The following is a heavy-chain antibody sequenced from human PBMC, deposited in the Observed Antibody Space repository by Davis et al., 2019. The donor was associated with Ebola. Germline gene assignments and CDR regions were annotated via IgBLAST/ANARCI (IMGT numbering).Heavy chain of an antibody. V-gene: IGHV3-48*02. J-gene: IGHJ4*02. CDR3: ARGAGFLCDY. Sequence: GESLKISCAASGFTSSSYSMNWVRQAPGKGLEWVSYISSSSSTIYYADSVKGRFTISRDNAKNSLYLQMNSLRDEDTAVYYCARGAGFLCDYWGQGTLVTVSS. CDR2: ISSSSSTI. CDR1: GFTSSSYS.